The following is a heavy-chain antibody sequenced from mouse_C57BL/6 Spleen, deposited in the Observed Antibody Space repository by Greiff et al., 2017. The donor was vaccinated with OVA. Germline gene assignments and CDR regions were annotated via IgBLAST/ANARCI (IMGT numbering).Heavy chain of an antibody. V-gene: IGHV1-4*01. CDR3: ARSAYDGYYDY. J-gene: IGHJ3*01. Sequence: VQLVESGAELARPGASVKMSCKASGYTFTSYTMHWVKQRPGQGLEWIGYINPSSGYTKYNQKFKDKATLTADKSSSTAYMQLSSLTSEDSAVYYCARSAYDGYYDYWGQGTLVTVSA. CDR2: INPSSGYT. D-gene: IGHD2-3*01. CDR1: GYTFTSYT.